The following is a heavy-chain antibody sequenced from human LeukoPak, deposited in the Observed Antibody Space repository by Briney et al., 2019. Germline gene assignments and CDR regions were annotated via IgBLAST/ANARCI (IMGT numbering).Heavy chain of an antibody. D-gene: IGHD1-1*01. V-gene: IGHV3-9*01. CDR3: ARELERTVSAFDI. CDR1: GFMFDDYA. J-gene: IGHJ3*02. Sequence: GGSLRLSCAASGFMFDDYAMYWVRQAPGKGLEWVSGISWNSGSIGYADSVKGRFTISRDNAKNSLYLQMNSLRAEDTALYYCARELERTVSAFDIWGQGTMVTVSS. CDR2: ISWNSGSI.